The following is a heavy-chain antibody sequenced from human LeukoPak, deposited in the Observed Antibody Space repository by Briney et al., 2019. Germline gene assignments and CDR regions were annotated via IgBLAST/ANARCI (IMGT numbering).Heavy chain of an antibody. D-gene: IGHD2-15*01. J-gene: IGHJ6*02. CDR2: INPNTGDT. CDR3: TRDSQTPIVVVDGMDV. V-gene: IGHV1-2*02. Sequence: GASVKVSCKASGYTFTGYYMHWVRQAPGQGLEWMGWINPNTGDTNYAQKFQGRVTMTTDTSISTASMELSGLRSDDTAVYYCTRDSQTPIVVVDGMDVWGQGTTVTVSS. CDR1: GYTFTGYY.